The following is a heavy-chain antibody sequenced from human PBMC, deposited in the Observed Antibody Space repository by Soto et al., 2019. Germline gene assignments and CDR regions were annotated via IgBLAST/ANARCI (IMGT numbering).Heavy chain of an antibody. CDR3: ARGTDDSSGYYYGY. CDR1: GGSISSGGYY. J-gene: IGHJ4*02. V-gene: IGHV4-31*03. Sequence: SETLSLTCTVSGGSISSGGYYWSWIRQHPGKGLEWIGYIYYSGITYYNPSLKSRVTISVDTSKNQFSLKLSSVTAADTAVYYCARGTDDSSGYYYGYWGQGTLATVSS. CDR2: IYYSGIT. D-gene: IGHD3-22*01.